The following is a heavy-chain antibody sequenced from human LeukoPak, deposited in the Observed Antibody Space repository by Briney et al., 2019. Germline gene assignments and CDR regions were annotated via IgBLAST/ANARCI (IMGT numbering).Heavy chain of an antibody. J-gene: IGHJ3*02. V-gene: IGHV3-23*01. Sequence: QPGGSLRLSCAASGFTFSSYAMSWVRQAPGKGLEWVAAISGSGGSTYYADSVKGRFTISRDNSKNTLYLQMNSLKAEDTAVYYCARAISHYDASDIWGQGTMVTVSS. CDR3: ARAISHYDASDI. D-gene: IGHD4-11*01. CDR2: ISGSGGST. CDR1: GFTFSSYA.